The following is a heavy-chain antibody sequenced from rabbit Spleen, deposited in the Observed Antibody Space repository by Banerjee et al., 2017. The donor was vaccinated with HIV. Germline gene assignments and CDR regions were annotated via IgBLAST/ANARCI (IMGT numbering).Heavy chain of an antibody. J-gene: IGHJ4*01. V-gene: IGHV1S40*01. CDR3: VRYIDGSNSGYRSLGL. CDR1: GFSFSSGYY. CDR2: IYADVGGTT. Sequence: QQLVESRGGLVKPGASLTLTCKASGFSFSSGYYMCWVRQAPGKGLEWIACIYADVGGTTYYANWAKGRFTISKTSSTMVTLQLNSLTAADTATYFCVRYIDGSNSGYRSLGLWGPGTLVTVS. D-gene: IGHD1-1*01.